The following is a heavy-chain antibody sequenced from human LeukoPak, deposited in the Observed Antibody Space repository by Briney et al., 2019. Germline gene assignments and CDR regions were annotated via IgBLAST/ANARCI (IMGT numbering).Heavy chain of an antibody. Sequence: ASVKVSCKTSGGTFTSYAITWVRQAPGQGLEWMGGIIPIFGTANYAQKFQGRVTITTDESTSTAYMELSSLRSEDTAVYYCAKLDDYWGQGTLVTVFS. J-gene: IGHJ4*02. CDR1: GGTFTSYA. CDR3: AKLDDY. CDR2: IIPIFGTA. V-gene: IGHV1-69*05. D-gene: IGHD1-7*01.